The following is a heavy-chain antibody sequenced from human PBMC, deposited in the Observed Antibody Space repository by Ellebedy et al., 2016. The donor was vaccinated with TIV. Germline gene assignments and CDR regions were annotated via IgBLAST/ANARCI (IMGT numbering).Heavy chain of an antibody. CDR3: ARDGLVRELLARGYYFDY. CDR2: ISSSSSYT. CDR1: GFTFSDYY. V-gene: IGHV3-11*06. J-gene: IGHJ4*02. D-gene: IGHD1-26*01. Sequence: PGGSLRLSCAASGFTFSDYYMSRIRQAPGKGLEWVSYISSSSSYTNYADSVKGRFTISRDNAKDSLFLQMNNLRAEDTAVYYCARDGLVRELLARGYYFDYWGQGTLVTVSS.